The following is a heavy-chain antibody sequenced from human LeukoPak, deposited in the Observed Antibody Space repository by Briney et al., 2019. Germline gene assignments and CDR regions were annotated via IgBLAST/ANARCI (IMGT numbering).Heavy chain of an antibody. CDR2: ISYNGIT. V-gene: IGHV4-59*11. CDR1: GGSISSHY. J-gene: IGHJ4*01. D-gene: IGHD5-12*01. Sequence: PSETLSLTCTVSGGSISSHYWNWIRQPPGKGLEWIGYISYNGITNYNPSLRSRVTISVDTSKSQFSLNLSSVTATDTAVYYCARGGYGLFDSWGQEPWSPSPQ. CDR3: ARGGYGLFDS.